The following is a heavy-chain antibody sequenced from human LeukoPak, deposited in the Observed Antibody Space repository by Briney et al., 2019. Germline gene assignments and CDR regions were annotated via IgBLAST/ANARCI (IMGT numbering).Heavy chain of an antibody. CDR2: IYYSGST. CDR3: ARQSSRNDYYYHYYMDV. Sequence: PSETLSLTCTVSGGSISSSSYYWGWIRQPPGKGLEWIGSIYYSGSTYYNPSLKSRVTISVDTSKNQFSLKLSSVTAADTAVYYCARQSSRNDYYYHYYMDVWGKGTTVTVSS. J-gene: IGHJ6*03. D-gene: IGHD1-14*01. CDR1: GGSISSSSYY. V-gene: IGHV4-39*01.